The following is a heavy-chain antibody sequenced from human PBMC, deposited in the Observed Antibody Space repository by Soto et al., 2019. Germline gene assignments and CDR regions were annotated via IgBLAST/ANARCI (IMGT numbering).Heavy chain of an antibody. D-gene: IGHD5-12*01. Sequence: SETLSLTCAVYGESFSGYYWGWIRQPPGKGLEWIGEINHSGSTNYNPSLKSRVTISVDTSKNQFSLKLSSVTAADTAVYYCARVIRVFGGYDRGMDVWGQGTTVTVSS. CDR1: GESFSGYY. V-gene: IGHV4-34*01. CDR3: ARVIRVFGGYDRGMDV. CDR2: INHSGST. J-gene: IGHJ6*02.